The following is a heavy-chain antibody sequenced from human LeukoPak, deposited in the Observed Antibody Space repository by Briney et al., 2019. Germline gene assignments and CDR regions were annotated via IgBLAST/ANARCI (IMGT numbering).Heavy chain of an antibody. Sequence: GGSLRLSCAASGFALSSHWMTWVRQVPGRGPEWVANVNRDGSETYYLDSVKGRFTVSKDNAKNSLYLQMNSLRAGDTALYHCARNNGMDVWGQGTTVIVSS. CDR1: GFALSSHW. V-gene: IGHV3-7*03. CDR2: VNRDGSET. CDR3: ARNNGMDV. J-gene: IGHJ6*02.